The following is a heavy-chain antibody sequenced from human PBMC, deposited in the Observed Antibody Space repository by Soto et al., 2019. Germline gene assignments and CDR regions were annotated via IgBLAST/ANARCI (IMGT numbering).Heavy chain of an antibody. J-gene: IGHJ4*02. V-gene: IGHV4-34*01. CDR1: GGSFSGYY. CDR2: INHSGST. Sequence: PSETLSLTCAVYGGSFSGYYWSWIRQPPGKGLEWIGEINHSGSTNYNPSLKSRVTISVDTSKNQFSLKLSSVTAADTAVYYCARPPGYSSGWYYFDYWGQGTLVTRLL. CDR3: ARPPGYSSGWYYFDY. D-gene: IGHD6-19*01.